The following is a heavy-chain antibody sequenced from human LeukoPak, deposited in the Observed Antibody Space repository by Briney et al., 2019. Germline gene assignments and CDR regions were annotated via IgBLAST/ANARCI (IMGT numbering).Heavy chain of an antibody. V-gene: IGHV3-21*04. CDR2: ISSSSSYI. CDR3: AKDVSAVSIWNGASDFDY. D-gene: IGHD1-1*01. CDR1: GFTLSNYN. J-gene: IGHJ4*02. Sequence: GGSLRLSCAASGFTLSNYNMNWVRQAPGKGLEWVSSISSSSSYIYYADSVKGRFTISRDNSKNTLYLRMNSLRTDDTAVYYCAKDVSAVSIWNGASDFDYWGQGTLVTVSS.